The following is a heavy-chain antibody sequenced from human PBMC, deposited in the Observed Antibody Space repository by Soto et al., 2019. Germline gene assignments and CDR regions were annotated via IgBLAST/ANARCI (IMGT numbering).Heavy chain of an antibody. V-gene: IGHV4-59*01. CDR3: ARGRVYDYGETPWFDP. CDR1: GGSISSYY. J-gene: IGHJ5*02. D-gene: IGHD4-17*01. Sequence: QVQLQESGPGLVKPSETLSLTCTVSGGSISSYYWSWIRQTPGKGLEWIGYIYYSGSTNYNPSLKSRVTISVDTSKNQFSLKLSSVTAADTAVYYCARGRVYDYGETPWFDPWGQGTLVTVSS. CDR2: IYYSGST.